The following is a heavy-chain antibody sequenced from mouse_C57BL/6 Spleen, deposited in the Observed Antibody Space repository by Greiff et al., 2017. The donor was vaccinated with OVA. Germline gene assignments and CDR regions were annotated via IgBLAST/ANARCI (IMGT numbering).Heavy chain of an antibody. CDR1: GYSITSGYY. V-gene: IGHV3-6*01. J-gene: IGHJ3*01. Sequence: EVKLMESGPGLVKPSQSLSLTCSVTGYSITSGYYWNWIRQFPGNKLEWMGYISYDGSNNYNPSLKNRISITRDTSKNQFFLKLNSVTTEDTATYYCARDLGWDPFAYWGQGTLVTVSA. CDR2: ISYDGSN. CDR3: ARDLGWDPFAY. D-gene: IGHD3-1*01.